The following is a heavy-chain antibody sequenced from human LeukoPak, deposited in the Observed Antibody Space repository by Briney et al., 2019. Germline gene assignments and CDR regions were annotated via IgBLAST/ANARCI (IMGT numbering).Heavy chain of an antibody. Sequence: KPSETLSLTCTVSGGSISSYYWSWIRQPPGKGLEWIGYIYYSGSGSTNHNPSLKSRVTISVDTSKKQFSLTLSSVTAADTAVYYCARHAVYAGSGWSFDYWGKGTLVTVSS. CDR1: GGSISSYY. J-gene: IGHJ4*02. CDR3: ARHAVYAGSGWSFDY. CDR2: IYYSGSGST. D-gene: IGHD6-19*01. V-gene: IGHV4-59*08.